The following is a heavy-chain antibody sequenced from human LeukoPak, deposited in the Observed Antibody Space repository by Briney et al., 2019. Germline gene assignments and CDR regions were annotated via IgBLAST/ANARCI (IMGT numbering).Heavy chain of an antibody. CDR1: GGSISSSGYY. J-gene: IGHJ4*02. V-gene: IGHV4-39*01. CDR2: IYYSGST. Sequence: SETLSLTCTVSGGSISSSGYYWGWIRQPPGKGLEWIGSIYYSGSTYYNPSLKSRVTISVDTSKNQFSLKLSSVTAADTAVYFCXRRXPYGERGGFDYWGQGILVTVSS. D-gene: IGHD4-17*01. CDR3: XRRXPYGERGGFDY.